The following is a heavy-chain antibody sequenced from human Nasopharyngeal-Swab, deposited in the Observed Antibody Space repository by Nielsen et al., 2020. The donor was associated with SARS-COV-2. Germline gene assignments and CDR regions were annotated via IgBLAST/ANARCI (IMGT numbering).Heavy chain of an antibody. V-gene: IGHV1-69*13. CDR2: IIPIFGTA. CDR1: GGTFSSYA. CDR3: ASLGDSSSYRYYGMDV. J-gene: IGHJ6*02. D-gene: IGHD6-6*01. Sequence: SVKVSCKASGGTFSSYAISWVRQAPGQGLEWMGGIIPIFGTANYAQKFQGRVTITADESTSTAYMELSSLRSEGTAVYYCASLGDSSSYRYYGMDVWGQGTTVTVSS.